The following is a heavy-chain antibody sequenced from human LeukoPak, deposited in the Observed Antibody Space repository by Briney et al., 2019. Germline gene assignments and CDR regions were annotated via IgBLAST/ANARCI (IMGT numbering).Heavy chain of an antibody. CDR3: ARMYYYDRNGLNWFDP. Sequence: PGRSLRLSCAASGFTFSSYVMHWVRQAPGKGLEWVAIISYDGSNEYYADSVKGRFTISRDNSKNTLYLQMNSLRAADTAVYYCARMYYYDRNGLNWFDPWGQGTLVTVSS. J-gene: IGHJ5*02. V-gene: IGHV3-30*04. D-gene: IGHD3-22*01. CDR1: GFTFSSYV. CDR2: ISYDGSNE.